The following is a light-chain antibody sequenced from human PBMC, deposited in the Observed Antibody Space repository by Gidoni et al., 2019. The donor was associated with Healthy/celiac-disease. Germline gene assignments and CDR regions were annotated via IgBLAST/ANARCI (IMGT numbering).Light chain of an antibody. V-gene: IGKV2-28*01. CDR2: LGS. CDR3: MQALQTPRT. CDR1: QSLLHSNGYNY. Sequence: TVMTQSPLSLPVTPGEPASISFRSSQSLLHSNGYNYLDWYLQKPGQSPQLLIYLGSNRASGVPDRFSGSGSGTDFTLKISRVEAEDVGVYYCMQALQTPRTFGQGTKVEIK. J-gene: IGKJ1*01.